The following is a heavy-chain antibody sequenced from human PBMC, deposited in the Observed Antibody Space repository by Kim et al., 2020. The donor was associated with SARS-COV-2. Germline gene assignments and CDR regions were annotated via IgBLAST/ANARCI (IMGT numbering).Heavy chain of an antibody. CDR2: IYYSGST. CDR1: GGSISSSSYY. V-gene: IGHV4-39*01. D-gene: IGHD3-22*01. CDR3: ARPGQDSSDDYFQH. Sequence: ETLSLTCTVSGGSISSSSYYWGWIRQPPGKGLEWIGSIYYSGSTYYNPSLKSRVTISVDTSKNQFSLKLSSVTAADTAVYYCARPGQDSSDDYFQHWGQGTLVTVSS. J-gene: IGHJ1*01.